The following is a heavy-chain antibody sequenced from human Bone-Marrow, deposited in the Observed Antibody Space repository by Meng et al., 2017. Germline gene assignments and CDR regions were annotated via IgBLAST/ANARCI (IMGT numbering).Heavy chain of an antibody. D-gene: IGHD3-22*01. J-gene: IGHJ2*01. CDR1: GFTLSNYG. CDR3: ARNSDTGHNWYFDL. CDR2: IGADGSSE. V-gene: IGHV3-33*01. Sequence: QVQLVESGGGVVQPGKSLRLSCAASGFTLSNYGMHWVRQAPGRGLEWVAAIGADGSSEHYVDSVMGRFTVSRDKSKNTLFLQMNSLRADDTAVYYCARNSDTGHNWYFDLWGRGNLVTVSS.